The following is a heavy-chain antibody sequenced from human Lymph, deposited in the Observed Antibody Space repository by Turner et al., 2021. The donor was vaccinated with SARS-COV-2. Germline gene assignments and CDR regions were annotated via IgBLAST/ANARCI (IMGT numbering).Heavy chain of an antibody. V-gene: IGHV4-31*03. D-gene: IGHD3-10*01. CDR3: ARVRSAVGFWYFDL. J-gene: IGHJ2*01. Sequence: QGPLQESGPGLVKPCQSLSLTCTVSGGSISSGGYYWSWIRQHSGKGLEWIGYTYYSGSTYYNPSLESRVTISVDTSKNQFSLKLSSVTAADTAVYYCARVRSAVGFWYFDLWGRGTLVTVSS. CDR2: TYYSGST. CDR1: GGSISSGGYY.